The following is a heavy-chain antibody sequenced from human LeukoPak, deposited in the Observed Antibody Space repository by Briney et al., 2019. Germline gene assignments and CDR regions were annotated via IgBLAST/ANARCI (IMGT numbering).Heavy chain of an antibody. Sequence: GGSLRLSCAASGFTFSTYSMNWVRQAPGKGLEWVSSISSSSSYIYYADSVKGRFTISRDNAKNSLYLQMNSLRPEDTAVYYCARTSYDFWSGRNWFDPWGQGTLVTVSS. D-gene: IGHD3-3*01. CDR1: GFTFSTYS. CDR3: ARTSYDFWSGRNWFDP. CDR2: ISSSSSYI. J-gene: IGHJ5*02. V-gene: IGHV3-21*01.